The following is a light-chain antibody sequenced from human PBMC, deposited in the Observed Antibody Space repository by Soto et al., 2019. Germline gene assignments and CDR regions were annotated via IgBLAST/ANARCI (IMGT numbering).Light chain of an antibody. V-gene: IGLV1-44*01. CDR2: SYN. J-gene: IGLJ1*01. Sequence: QSVLTQPPSASGTPGQRVTISCSGSSSNIGSNTVNWYQQLPGTAPKLLIYSYNQRPSGVPDRFSGSKSVTSASLAISGLQSEDEPDYYCAAWDDSLNGYVFGTGTKLTVL. CDR3: AAWDDSLNGYV. CDR1: SSNIGSNT.